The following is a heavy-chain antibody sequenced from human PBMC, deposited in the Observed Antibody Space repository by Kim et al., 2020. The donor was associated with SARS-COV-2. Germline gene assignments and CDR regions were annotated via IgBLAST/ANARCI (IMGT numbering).Heavy chain of an antibody. CDR3: ARCERGYSGYDSRIGGVSAFDI. D-gene: IGHD5-12*01. Sequence: GESLKISCKGSGYSFTSYWIGWVRQMPGKGLEWMGIIYPGDSDTRYSPSFQGQVTISADKSISTAYLQWSSLKASDTAMYYCARCERGYSGYDSRIGGVSAFDIWGQGTMVTVSS. J-gene: IGHJ3*02. CDR2: IYPGDSDT. CDR1: GYSFTSYW. V-gene: IGHV5-51*01.